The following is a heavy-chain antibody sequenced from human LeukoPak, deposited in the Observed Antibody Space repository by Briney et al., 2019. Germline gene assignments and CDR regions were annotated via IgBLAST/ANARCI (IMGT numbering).Heavy chain of an antibody. J-gene: IGHJ5*02. CDR3: GKDQRSYCWSLGNWIDP. Sequence: SETLSLTCMDPGGSIIRYYRSSVWQPAGKGLEWIGRIYTSGSTNYNPSLKSRVTISVDKSKNQFSLKLSSVIAAATAVYYSGKDQRSYCWSLGNWIDPWGQGTLVTVSS. V-gene: IGHV4-4*07. CDR2: IYTSGST. D-gene: IGHD1-26*01. CDR1: GGSIIRYY.